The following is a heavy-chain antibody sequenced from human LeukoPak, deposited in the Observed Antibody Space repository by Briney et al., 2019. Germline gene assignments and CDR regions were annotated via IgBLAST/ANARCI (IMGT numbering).Heavy chain of an antibody. CDR2: ITGRGGGS. Sequence: GGSLRLSCAASGFTFINYGMSWVRQAPGKGLEWVSGITGRGGGSKYAAFVKGRFTISRDSATNTLYLQINSLRVEDTAIYYCAKDVVSSGWFSHLFDSWGRGTLVTVSS. CDR3: AKDVVSSGWFSHLFDS. V-gene: IGHV3-23*01. J-gene: IGHJ4*02. CDR1: GFTFINYG. D-gene: IGHD6-19*01.